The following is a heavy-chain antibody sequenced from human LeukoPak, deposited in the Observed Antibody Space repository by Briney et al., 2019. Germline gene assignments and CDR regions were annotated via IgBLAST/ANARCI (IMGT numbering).Heavy chain of an antibody. Sequence: TTSETLSLTCAVYGGSFRGYYWSWIRQPRGKGLEWIGEINHSASANYNPSLKSRVTISVDTSKNQFSLKLSSVTAADTAVYYCARGPGGYSYGYGPDYWGQGTLVTVSS. V-gene: IGHV4-34*01. CDR1: GGSFRGYY. CDR2: INHSASA. D-gene: IGHD5-18*01. CDR3: ARGPGGYSYGYGPDY. J-gene: IGHJ4*02.